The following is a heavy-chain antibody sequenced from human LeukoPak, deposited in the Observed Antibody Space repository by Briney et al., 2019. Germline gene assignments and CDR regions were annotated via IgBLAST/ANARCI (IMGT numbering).Heavy chain of an antibody. V-gene: IGHV1-69*04. CDR3: ARDGGGSYGSSGYYV. CDR2: IIPILGIA. D-gene: IGHD3-22*01. CDR1: GGTFSSYA. Sequence: SVKVSCKASGGTFSSYAISWVRQAPGQGLEWMGRIIPILGIANYAQKFQGRVTITADKSTSTAYMELSSLRSEDTAVYYCARDGGGSYGSSGYYVWGQGTLVTVSS. J-gene: IGHJ4*02.